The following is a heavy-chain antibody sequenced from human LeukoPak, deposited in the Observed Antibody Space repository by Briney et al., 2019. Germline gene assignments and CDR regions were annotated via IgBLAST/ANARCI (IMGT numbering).Heavy chain of an antibody. D-gene: IGHD2-15*01. CDR1: GFTFSSYA. J-gene: IGHJ4*02. CDR2: ISGSGGST. CDR3: AKGATRRGRSTPYYFDY. V-gene: IGHV3-23*01. Sequence: GGSLRLPCAASGFTFSSYAMSWVRQAPGKGLEWVSAISGSGGSTYYADSVKGRFTISRDNSKNTLYLQMNSLRAEDTAVYYCAKGATRRGRSTPYYFDYWGQGTLVTVSS.